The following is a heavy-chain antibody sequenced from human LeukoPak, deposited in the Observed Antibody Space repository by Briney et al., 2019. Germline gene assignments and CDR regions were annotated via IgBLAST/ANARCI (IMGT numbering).Heavy chain of an antibody. Sequence: SETLSLTCTVSGGSISSYYWSWIRQPPGKGLEWIGYIYYSGSTNYNPSLKSRVTISVDTSKNQFSLKLSSVTAADTAVYYCARGKRFLEWLSPTYYGVDVWGQGTTVTVSS. CDR3: ARGKRFLEWLSPTYYGVDV. CDR2: IYYSGST. J-gene: IGHJ6*02. CDR1: GGSISSYY. V-gene: IGHV4-59*01. D-gene: IGHD3-3*01.